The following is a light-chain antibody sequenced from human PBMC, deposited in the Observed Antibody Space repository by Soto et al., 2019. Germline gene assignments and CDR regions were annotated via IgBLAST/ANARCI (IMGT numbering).Light chain of an antibody. V-gene: IGLV2-14*01. CDR2: EVT. J-gene: IGLJ1*01. CDR3: GSHTSGSTRV. CDR1: SSDIGAYDY. Sequence: QSVLTQPASVSGSPGQSIAISCTGTSSDIGAYDYVSWYQQHPDKAPKLIIYEVTKRPSGVSTRFSGSKSGNTASLTISGLQAEDEGDYYCGSHTSGSTRVFGTGT.